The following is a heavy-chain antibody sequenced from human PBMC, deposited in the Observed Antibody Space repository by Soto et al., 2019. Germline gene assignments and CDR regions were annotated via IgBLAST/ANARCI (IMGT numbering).Heavy chain of an antibody. CDR3: ARDVESGSSQYYYYYYGIDV. V-gene: IGHV3-30-3*01. Sequence: QVQLVESGGGVVQPGRSLRLSCAASGFTFSSYAMHWVRQAPGKGLEWVAVISYDGSNKYYADSVKGRFTISRDNSKNTLYLQMNSLRAEDTAVYYCARDVESGSSQYYYYYYGIDVWGQGTTVTVSS. J-gene: IGHJ6*02. CDR2: ISYDGSNK. D-gene: IGHD1-26*01. CDR1: GFTFSSYA.